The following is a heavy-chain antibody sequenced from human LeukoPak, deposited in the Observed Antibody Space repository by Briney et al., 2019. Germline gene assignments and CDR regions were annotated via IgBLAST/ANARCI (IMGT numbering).Heavy chain of an antibody. CDR2: IKEDGSEI. CDR1: AFTFSNYW. J-gene: IGHJ4*02. Sequence: GGSLRLSCAASAFTFSNYWMSWVRQAPGRGLEWVANIKEDGSEINYVDSVKGRFTISRDNAKNSLYLQMNSLRVDDTAVYYCARDRGYSTFDYWGQGTLVTVSS. D-gene: IGHD4-23*01. CDR3: ARDRGYSTFDY. V-gene: IGHV3-7*01.